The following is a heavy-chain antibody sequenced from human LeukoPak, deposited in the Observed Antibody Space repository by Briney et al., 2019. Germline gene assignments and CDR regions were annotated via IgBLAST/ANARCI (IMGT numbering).Heavy chain of an antibody. CDR2: ISSSSSTI. D-gene: IGHD5-18*01. CDR3: ARGRDTAMAPVDY. J-gene: IGHJ4*02. V-gene: IGHV3-48*04. CDR1: GFTFSSYS. Sequence: GGSLRLSCAASGFTFSSYSMNWVRQAPGKGLEWVSYISSSSSTIYYADSVKGRFTISRDNAKNSLYLQMNSLRAEDTAVYYCARGRDTAMAPVDYWGQGTLVTVSS.